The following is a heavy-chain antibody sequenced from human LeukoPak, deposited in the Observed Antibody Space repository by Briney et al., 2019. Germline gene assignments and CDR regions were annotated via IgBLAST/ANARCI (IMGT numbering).Heavy chain of an antibody. Sequence: ASVKVSCKVSGYTLSELSIHWVRQAPGKGLQWMGRFDPEDGETIYAQKFQGRVTMTEDTSTDTAYMELSSLRSEDTAVYYCATEGAYYDGSGYSDYWGQGTLATVSS. V-gene: IGHV1-24*01. J-gene: IGHJ4*02. CDR3: ATEGAYYDGSGYSDY. D-gene: IGHD3-22*01. CDR2: FDPEDGET. CDR1: GYTLSELS.